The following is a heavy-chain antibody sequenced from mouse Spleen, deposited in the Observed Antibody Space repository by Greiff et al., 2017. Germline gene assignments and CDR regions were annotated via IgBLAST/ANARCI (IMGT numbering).Heavy chain of an antibody. CDR3: ARSDYGSSYGYFDV. CDR2: INPGSGGA. V-gene: IGHV1-54*01. Sequence: VQLQQSGAELVRPGTSVKVSCKPSGYAFTDYLIEWIKQRPGQGLEWIGVINPGSGGANYNEKFKGKATLTADKSSSTAYMQLNSLTSEDSAVYFCARSDYGSSYGYFDVWGAGTTVTVSS. CDR1: GYAFTDYL. D-gene: IGHD1-1*01. J-gene: IGHJ1*01.